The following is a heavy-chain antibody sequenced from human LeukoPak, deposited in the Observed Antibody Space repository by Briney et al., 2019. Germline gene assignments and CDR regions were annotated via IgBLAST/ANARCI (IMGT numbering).Heavy chain of an antibody. D-gene: IGHD6-13*01. CDR1: GFTFSNAW. Sequence: PGGSLRLSCAASGFTFSNAWMSWVRQAPGKGLEWVANIKQDGSEKYYVDSVKGRFTISRDNAKNSLYLQMNSLRAEDTAVYYCARDQQALTRYYYYYYYMDVWGKGTTVTVSS. V-gene: IGHV3-7*01. CDR3: ARDQQALTRYYYYYYYMDV. J-gene: IGHJ6*03. CDR2: IKQDGSEK.